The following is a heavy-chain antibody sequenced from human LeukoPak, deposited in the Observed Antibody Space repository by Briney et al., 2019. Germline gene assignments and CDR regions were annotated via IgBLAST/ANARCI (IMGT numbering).Heavy chain of an antibody. V-gene: IGHV4-34*01. CDR1: GGSFSGYY. D-gene: IGHD3-9*01. CDR3: ALLHYDILTGYSTHDY. Sequence: SETLSLTCAVYGGSFSGYYWSWIRQPPGKGLEWIGEINHSGSTNYNPSLKSRVTISVDTSKNQFSLKLSSVTAADTAVYYCALLHYDILTGYSTHDYWGQGTLVTVSS. CDR2: INHSGST. J-gene: IGHJ4*02.